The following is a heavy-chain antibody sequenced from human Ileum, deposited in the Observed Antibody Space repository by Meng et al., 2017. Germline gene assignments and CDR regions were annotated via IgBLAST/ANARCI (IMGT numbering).Heavy chain of an antibody. CDR2: IYYGGST. CDR1: SGSFTNNSYY. V-gene: IGHV4-39*01. Sequence: QLRLQDLGPGLVKLSETLSLMCSVSSGSFTNNSYYWVWIRRPPGKGLEWIGSIYYGGSTYYNPSLKSRVTISVDTSTNQFSLKLISVTAADTAVYYCARRAHYGDPPRWGQGTLVTVSS. D-gene: IGHD4-17*01. CDR3: ARRAHYGDPPR. J-gene: IGHJ4*02.